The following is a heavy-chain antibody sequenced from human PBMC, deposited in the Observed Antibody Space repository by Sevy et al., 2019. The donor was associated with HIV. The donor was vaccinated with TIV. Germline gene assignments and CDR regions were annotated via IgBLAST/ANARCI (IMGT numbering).Heavy chain of an antibody. J-gene: IGHJ5*02. CDR3: ARDITGTKNWFDP. CDR2: IYYGGST. D-gene: IGHD1-20*01. V-gene: IGHV4-30-2*01. Sequence: SETLSLTCTVSGGSISSGAYSWYWIRQPPGKGLEWLGNIYYGGSTYYNPSLNSRVTMSIDSSKNQFFLKLSSVTAADTAVYYCARDITGTKNWFDPWGQGILVTVSS. CDR1: GGSISSGAYS.